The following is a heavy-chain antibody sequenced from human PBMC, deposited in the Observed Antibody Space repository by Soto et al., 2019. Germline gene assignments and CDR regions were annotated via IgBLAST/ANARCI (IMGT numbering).Heavy chain of an antibody. CDR3: ARDGLPFALDI. CDR1: GFTLSRHW. V-gene: IGHV3-7*03. CDR2: IKEDGSEE. Sequence: GGSLRLSCAASGFTLSRHWMSWVRQAPGKGLEWVAKIKEDGSEENYVDSVRGRFTISRDNAKNSLYLQMNSLRAEDTAVYYCARDGLPFALDIWGQGTVATVSS. J-gene: IGHJ3*02. D-gene: IGHD3-16*01.